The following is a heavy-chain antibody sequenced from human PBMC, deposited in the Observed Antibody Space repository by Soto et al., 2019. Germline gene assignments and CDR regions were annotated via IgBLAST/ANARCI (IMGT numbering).Heavy chain of an antibody. J-gene: IGHJ3*02. CDR1: GFTFSGSA. D-gene: IGHD6-19*01. V-gene: IGHV3-23*01. Sequence: PGGSLRLSCAASGFTFSGSAMHWVRQASGKGLEWVGRFIFSRDNPKNTMYLQMNSLRAEDTAVYFCAKTTDGWFSAFEIWGQGTVVTVSS. CDR3: AKTTDGWFSAFEI.